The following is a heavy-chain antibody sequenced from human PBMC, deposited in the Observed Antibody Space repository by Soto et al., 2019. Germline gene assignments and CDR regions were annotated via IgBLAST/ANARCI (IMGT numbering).Heavy chain of an antibody. CDR2: MYTSGST. Sequence: PSETLSLTCTVSGGSISNYYWTWIRQPAGKGLEWIGRMYTSGSTNYNPSLKSRVTMSVDTSKNQFSLNLRSVTAADTAVYYCVRVTSVLGSEGAYVGSWFDPWGQGTLVTVSS. CDR1: GGSISNYY. CDR3: VRVTSVLGSEGAYVGSWFDP. D-gene: IGHD5-12*01. V-gene: IGHV4-4*07. J-gene: IGHJ5*02.